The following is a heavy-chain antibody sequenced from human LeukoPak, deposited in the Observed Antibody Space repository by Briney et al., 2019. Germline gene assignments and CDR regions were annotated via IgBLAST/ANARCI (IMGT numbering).Heavy chain of an antibody. D-gene: IGHD6-13*01. V-gene: IGHV3-48*03. Sequence: GGPRLSCAAPGFTFSRYEKKWGRQAPREGVGGGSYISSSGSTIYYADSVKGRFTISRDNAKNSLYLQMNSLRAEDTAVYYCARGLAAAGTNWFDPWGQGTLVTVSS. CDR2: ISSSGSTI. CDR1: GFTFSRYE. CDR3: ARGLAAAGTNWFDP. J-gene: IGHJ5*02.